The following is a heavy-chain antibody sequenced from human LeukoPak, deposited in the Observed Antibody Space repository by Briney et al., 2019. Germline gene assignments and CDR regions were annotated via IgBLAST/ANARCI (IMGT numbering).Heavy chain of an antibody. D-gene: IGHD3-10*01. CDR1: GYTFTSYG. V-gene: IGHV1-18*01. CDR2: ISAYNGNT. J-gene: IGHJ4*02. Sequence: GASVKVSCEASGYTFTSYGISWVRQAPGQGLEWMGWISAYNGNTNYAQKLQGRVTMTTDTSTSTAYMELRSLRSDDTAVYYCARATMVQGVITPPFDYWGQGTLVTVSS. CDR3: ARATMVQGVITPPFDY.